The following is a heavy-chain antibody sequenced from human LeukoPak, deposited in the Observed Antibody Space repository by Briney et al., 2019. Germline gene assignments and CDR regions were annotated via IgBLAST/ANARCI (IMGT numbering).Heavy chain of an antibody. CDR3: AREASSGSYNY. J-gene: IGHJ4*02. D-gene: IGHD1-26*01. Sequence: SVKVSCKASGYTFTSYAMHWVRQAPGQGLEWMGGIIPIFGTANYAQKFQGRVTITADESTSTAYMELSSLRSEDTAVYYCAREASSGSYNYWGQGTLVTVSS. CDR1: GYTFTSYA. CDR2: IIPIFGTA. V-gene: IGHV1-69*13.